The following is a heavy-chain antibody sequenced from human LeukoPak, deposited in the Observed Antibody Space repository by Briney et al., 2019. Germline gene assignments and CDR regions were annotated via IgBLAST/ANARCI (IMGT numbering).Heavy chain of an antibody. CDR2: ISSGSTT. V-gene: IGHV3-48*03. D-gene: IGHD6-13*01. J-gene: IGHJ6*03. CDR1: GFTFSSYE. CDR3: AREGRAADYYYMDV. Sequence: PGGSLRLSCAASGFTFSSYEMNWVRQAPGKGLEWVSYISSGSTTYYADSVKGRFTISRDNAKNSLYLQMNSLRAEDTAVYYCAREGRAADYYYMDVWGKGTTVTISS.